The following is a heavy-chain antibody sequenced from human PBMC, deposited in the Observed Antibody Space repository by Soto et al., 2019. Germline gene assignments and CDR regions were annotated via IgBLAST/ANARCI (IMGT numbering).Heavy chain of an antibody. CDR2: IYATGTT. D-gene: IGHD1-1*01. CDR3: VRDGTKTLRDWFDP. V-gene: IGHV4-4*07. CDR1: GASISGFY. Sequence: QVQLQESGPGLVKPSETLSLTCTVSGASISGFYWSWIRKSAGKGLEWIGRIYATGTTDYNPSLKSGVMLSVDTSKTQFSLKLRSVTAADTAVYYCVRDGTKTLRDWFDPWGQGISVTVSS. J-gene: IGHJ5*02.